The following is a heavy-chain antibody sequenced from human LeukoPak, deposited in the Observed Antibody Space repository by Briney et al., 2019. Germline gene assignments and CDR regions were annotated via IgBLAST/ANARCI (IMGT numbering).Heavy chain of an antibody. J-gene: IGHJ4*02. V-gene: IGHV3-33*01. Sequence: GGSLRLSCAASGFTFSNYGMHWVRQAPGKGLEWVAVIWYDGSNKYYADSVKGRFTISRDNSKNTLYLQMNSLRAEDTAVYFCARDMGRAWYGPPDYWGQGTLVTVSS. CDR2: IWYDGSNK. D-gene: IGHD6-13*01. CDR1: GFTFSNYG. CDR3: ARDMGRAWYGPPDY.